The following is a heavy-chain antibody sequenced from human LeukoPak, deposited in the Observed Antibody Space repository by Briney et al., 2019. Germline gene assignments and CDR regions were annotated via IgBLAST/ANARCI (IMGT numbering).Heavy chain of an antibody. CDR2: SSSSSSYI. V-gene: IGHV3-21*01. CDR1: GFTFSSYS. J-gene: IGHJ4*02. CDR3: ARDPYVVGATNSFDY. D-gene: IGHD1-26*01. Sequence: PGGSLRLSCAASGFTFSSYSMNWVRQAPGKGLEWVSSSSSSSSYIYYADSVKGRFTISRDNAKNSLYLQMNSLRAEDTAVYYCARDPYVVGATNSFDYWGQGTLVTVSS.